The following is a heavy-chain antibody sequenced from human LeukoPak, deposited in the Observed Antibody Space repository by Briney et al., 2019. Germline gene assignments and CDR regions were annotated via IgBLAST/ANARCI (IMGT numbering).Heavy chain of an antibody. CDR2: AYRGSS. J-gene: IGHJ3*02. CDR3: ERGQYSAFDI. D-gene: IGHD2/OR15-2a*01. CDR1: GDSVSSNSVA. Sequence: SQTLSLTCAIFGDSVSSNSVAWNWIRQSPSRGLEWLGRAYRGSSYYAPSMKNRITITPSTSKNQFSLQLNSVTPEDTAVYYCERGQYSAFDIWGQGSMVTVS. V-gene: IGHV6-1*01.